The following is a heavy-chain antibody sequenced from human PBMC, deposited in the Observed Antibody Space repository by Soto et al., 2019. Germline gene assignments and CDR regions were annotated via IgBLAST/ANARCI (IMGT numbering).Heavy chain of an antibody. Sequence: EVQLVESGGGLVQPGGSLRLSCAASGFSFSSYTMNWVRQAPGKGLEWVSDISRSSSTIYYADSVKGRLTISRDNAKNSLYLQMNSLRAEDTAVYYCVRDREYCSGGNCYETGSDYWGQGTLVAVSS. J-gene: IGHJ4*02. CDR3: VRDREYCSGGNCYETGSDY. V-gene: IGHV3-48*01. CDR2: ISRSSSTI. CDR1: GFSFSSYT. D-gene: IGHD2-15*01.